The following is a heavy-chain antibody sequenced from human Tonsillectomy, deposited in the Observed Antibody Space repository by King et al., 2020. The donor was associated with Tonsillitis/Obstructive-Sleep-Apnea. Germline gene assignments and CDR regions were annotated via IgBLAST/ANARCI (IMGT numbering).Heavy chain of an antibody. J-gene: IGHJ4*02. Sequence: VQLVESGGGVVQPGRSLRLSCAASGFTFSSYAMHWVRQAPGKGLEWVAVISYDGSNKYYADSVKGRFTNSKDNFKNTLYLQMNSLRAEDTAVYYCARGGFGDRGDYWGQGTLVTVSS. CDR3: ARGGFGDRGDY. D-gene: IGHD3-10*01. CDR2: ISYDGSNK. CDR1: GFTFSSYA. V-gene: IGHV3-30*01.